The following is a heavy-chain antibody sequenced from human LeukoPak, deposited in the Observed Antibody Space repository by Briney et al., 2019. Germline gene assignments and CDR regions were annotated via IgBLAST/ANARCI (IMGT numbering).Heavy chain of an antibody. D-gene: IGHD6-19*01. CDR1: GGTFSIYA. CDR2: INPSGTST. V-gene: IGHV1-46*01. CDR3: ARSSSGWQPFDY. J-gene: IGHJ4*02. Sequence: ASVKVSCKASGGTFSIYAISWVRQAPGQGLEWMGVINPSGTSTDYAQKFQGRVTMTRDTSTNTVYMELSSLRSEDTAVYYCARSSSGWQPFDYWGQGTLVTVSS.